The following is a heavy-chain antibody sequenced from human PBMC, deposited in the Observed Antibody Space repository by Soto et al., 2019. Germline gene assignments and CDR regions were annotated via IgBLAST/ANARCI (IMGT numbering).Heavy chain of an antibody. Sequence: GGSLRLSCAASGFTFTDYALSWVRQAPGKGLEWVATISGIGGSTYLADSVKGRLSISRDNSKNTVSLLMNSLRAEDTAVYFCARGSSGYISSWYYFDYWGRGTLVTVSS. V-gene: IGHV3-23*01. J-gene: IGHJ4*02. CDR1: GFTFTDYA. D-gene: IGHD6-13*01. CDR3: ARGSSGYISSWYYFDY. CDR2: ISGIGGST.